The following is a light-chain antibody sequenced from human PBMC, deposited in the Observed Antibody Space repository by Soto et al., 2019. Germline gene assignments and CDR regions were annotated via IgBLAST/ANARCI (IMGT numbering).Light chain of an antibody. Sequence: DIQMTQSPSTLSASVGDRVTITCRAGQSINNWLAWYQQKPGKAPKLFIFKASTLESGVPSRFSGSGSGTEFTLSISSLQPDDFATYFCQEYESLPRTFVQGTKVEIK. J-gene: IGKJ1*01. CDR3: QEYESLPRT. CDR1: QSINNW. V-gene: IGKV1-5*03. CDR2: KAS.